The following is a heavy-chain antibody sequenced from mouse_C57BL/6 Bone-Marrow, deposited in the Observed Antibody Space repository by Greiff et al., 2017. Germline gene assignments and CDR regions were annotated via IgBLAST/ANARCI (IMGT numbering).Heavy chain of an antibody. V-gene: IGHV1-53*01. Sequence: QVQLQQPGTELVKPGASVTLSCKASGYTFTSYWMHWVKQRPGQGLEWIGNINPSNGGTNYNEKFKSKATLTVDKSSSSAYMQLSSLTSEDSAVYYCARRTYYDYGWFAYWGQGTLVTVSA. D-gene: IGHD2-4*01. CDR3: ARRTYYDYGWFAY. CDR2: INPSNGGT. CDR1: GYTFTSYW. J-gene: IGHJ3*01.